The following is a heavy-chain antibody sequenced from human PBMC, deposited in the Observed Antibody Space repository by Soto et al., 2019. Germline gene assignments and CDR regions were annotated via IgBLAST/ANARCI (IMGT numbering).Heavy chain of an antibody. CDR1: GASMTSSIYY. J-gene: IGHJ5*02. Sequence: SETLSLTCSVSGASMTSSIYYWAWIRQAPGKGLEWIGSLNYGGTTYHSPSLEGRVTMSVDTSKKEFSLNVISVTAADTAIYFCARQSYFDGAAYYLGWFDPWGQGTLVTVSS. D-gene: IGHD3-9*01. CDR2: LNYGGTT. CDR3: ARQSYFDGAAYYLGWFDP. V-gene: IGHV4-39*01.